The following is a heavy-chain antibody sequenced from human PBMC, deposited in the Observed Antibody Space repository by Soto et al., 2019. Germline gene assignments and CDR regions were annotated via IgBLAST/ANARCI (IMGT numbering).Heavy chain of an antibody. CDR2: IGFAGDT. D-gene: IGHD5-12*01. Sequence: AGGSLRLSCGASGFIFSNFDMHWVRQTTEKGLEWVSGIGFAGDTNYSGSVKGRFTISRDNAKNSLYLQMNSLRAEDTAVYYCARGGGRLRYFDYWGQGTLVTVSS. J-gene: IGHJ4*02. CDR3: ARGGGRLRYFDY. V-gene: IGHV3-13*01. CDR1: GFIFSNFD.